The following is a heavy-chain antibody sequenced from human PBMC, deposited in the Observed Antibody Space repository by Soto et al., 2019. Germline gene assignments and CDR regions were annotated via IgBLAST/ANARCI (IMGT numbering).Heavy chain of an antibody. CDR2: IYHTGNT. V-gene: IGHV4-4*02. Sequence: SETLSLTCVVSGGSITSSNWWKWVRQPPGKGLEWIGEIYHTGNTKYNPSLKSRVAISVDNSKNQFSLKLTSVTAADTAVYYCARRYGGNFDCWGKRTLVTVSS. J-gene: IGHJ4*02. CDR3: ARRYGGNFDC. D-gene: IGHD1-26*01. CDR1: GGSITSSNW.